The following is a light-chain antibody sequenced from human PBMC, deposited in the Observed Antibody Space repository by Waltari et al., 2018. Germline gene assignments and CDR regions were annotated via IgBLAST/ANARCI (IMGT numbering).Light chain of an antibody. J-gene: IGKJ1*01. Sequence: DIVLPQSPRTLSLSRGERATLPCRAIQSVCRYLAWYQQKPGQAPRLLVYGASSRATGIPDRFSGSGSGTDFSLTISRLEPEDFAVYFCQKYDRLPATFGQGTKVEIK. CDR1: QSVCRY. V-gene: IGKV3-20*01. CDR3: QKYDRLPAT. CDR2: GAS.